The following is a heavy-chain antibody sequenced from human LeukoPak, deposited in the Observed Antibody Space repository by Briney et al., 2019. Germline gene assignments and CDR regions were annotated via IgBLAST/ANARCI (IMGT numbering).Heavy chain of an antibody. J-gene: IGHJ6*02. Sequence: ASVKVSCKASGYTFTSYGISWVRQAPGQGLEWMGWINPNSGGTNYAQKFQGWVTMTRDTSISTAYMELSRLRSDDTAVYYCARGAGSGWYYYYYGMDVWGQGTTVTVSS. D-gene: IGHD6-19*01. CDR1: GYTFTSYG. V-gene: IGHV1-2*04. CDR2: INPNSGGT. CDR3: ARGAGSGWYYYYYGMDV.